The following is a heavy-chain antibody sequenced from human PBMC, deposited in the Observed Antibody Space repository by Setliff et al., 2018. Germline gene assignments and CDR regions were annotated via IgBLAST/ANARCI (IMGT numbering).Heavy chain of an antibody. D-gene: IGHD6-19*01. J-gene: IGHJ4*02. CDR3: ARRTAMAGTPRLYFDY. Sequence: GGSLRLSCAASGFTFSAYAMHWVRQAPGKGLEYVSAITANGVDAYYADSVKGRFTISRDNSKNTLYLQMGSLRAEDMAVYYCARRTAMAGTPRLYFDYWGQGTLVTVSS. CDR1: GFTFSAYA. V-gene: IGHV3-64*02. CDR2: ITANGVDA.